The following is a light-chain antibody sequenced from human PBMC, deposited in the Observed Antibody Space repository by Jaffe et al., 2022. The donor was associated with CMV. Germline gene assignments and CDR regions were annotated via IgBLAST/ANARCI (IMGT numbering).Light chain of an antibody. J-gene: IGLJ1*01. Sequence: QSVLTQPPSASGTPGQRVIISCSGSSSNIGSNTVNWYQQLPGTAPKVLIYSNNQRPSGVPDRFSGSKSGTSASLAISGLQSEDEADYHCAAWDDSLTGYVFGTGTKVTVL. CDR3: AAWDDSLTGYV. V-gene: IGLV1-44*01. CDR2: SNN. CDR1: SSNIGSNT.